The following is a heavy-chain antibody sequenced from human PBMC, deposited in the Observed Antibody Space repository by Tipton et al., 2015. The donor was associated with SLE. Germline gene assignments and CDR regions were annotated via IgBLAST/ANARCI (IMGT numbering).Heavy chain of an antibody. D-gene: IGHD6-19*01. Sequence: TLSLTCTVSGGSISSYYWSWIRQPPGKGLEWIGYIYYSGSTNYNPSLKSRVTISVDTSSNQSSLRLSSVSAADTAVYYCARDSLSDSGGWYFDSWGQGALVTVSS. J-gene: IGHJ4*02. CDR1: GGSISSYY. CDR3: ARDSLSDSGGWYFDS. CDR2: IYYSGST. V-gene: IGHV4-59*12.